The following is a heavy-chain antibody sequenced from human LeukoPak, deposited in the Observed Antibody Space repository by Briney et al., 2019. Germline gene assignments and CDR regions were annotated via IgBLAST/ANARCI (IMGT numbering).Heavy chain of an antibody. CDR3: AKDGDRYPSFDY. J-gene: IGHJ4*02. CDR1: GFTFSSYS. V-gene: IGHV3-30*02. CDR2: IRYDGSNK. Sequence: GGSLRLSCAASGFTFSSYSMNWVRQAPGKGLEWVAFIRYDGSNKYYADSVKGRFTISRDNSKNTLYLQMNSLRAEDTAVYYCAKDGDRYPSFDYWGQGTLVTVSS. D-gene: IGHD3-16*02.